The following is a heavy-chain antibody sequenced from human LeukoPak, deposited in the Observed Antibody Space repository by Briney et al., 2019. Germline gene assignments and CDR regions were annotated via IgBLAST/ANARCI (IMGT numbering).Heavy chain of an antibody. V-gene: IGHV4-38-2*02. Sequence: SSETLSLTCTVSGYSISSGYYWGWIRQPPGKGLEWIGSIYHSGSTYYNPSLKSRVTISVDTSKNQFSLKLSSVTAADTAVYYCAFMEWLDYWGQGTLVTVSS. J-gene: IGHJ4*02. D-gene: IGHD3-3*01. CDR2: IYHSGST. CDR3: AFMEWLDY. CDR1: GYSISSGYY.